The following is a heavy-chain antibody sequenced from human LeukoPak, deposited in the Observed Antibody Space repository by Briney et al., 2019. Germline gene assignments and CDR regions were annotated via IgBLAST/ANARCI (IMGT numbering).Heavy chain of an antibody. CDR1: GFTFSSYG. Sequence: GGSLRLSCAASGFTFSSYGMHWVRQAPGKGLEWVAVVSYEGSTVYYADSVKGRFTISRDNSKNTLYLQMNSLRVEDTAVYYCTKEGLGSGTFSAWFDLWGQGTLVTVSS. J-gene: IGHJ5*02. D-gene: IGHD3-10*01. CDR3: TKEGLGSGTFSAWFDL. CDR2: VSYEGSTV. V-gene: IGHV3-30*18.